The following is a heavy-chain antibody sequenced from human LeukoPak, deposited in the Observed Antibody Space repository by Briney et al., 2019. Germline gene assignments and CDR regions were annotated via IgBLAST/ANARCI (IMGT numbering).Heavy chain of an antibody. Sequence: PGGSLRLSCAASGFTFDDSAMHWVRQAPGKGLEWVSGISWNSDNTGYADSVKGRFIISRGNAENSLYLQMNSLRSEDTAFYFCAKAVVGATPRGAFDIWGQGTRVTVSS. CDR1: GFTFDDSA. J-gene: IGHJ3*02. CDR2: ISWNSDNT. CDR3: AKAVVGATPRGAFDI. V-gene: IGHV3-9*01. D-gene: IGHD1-26*01.